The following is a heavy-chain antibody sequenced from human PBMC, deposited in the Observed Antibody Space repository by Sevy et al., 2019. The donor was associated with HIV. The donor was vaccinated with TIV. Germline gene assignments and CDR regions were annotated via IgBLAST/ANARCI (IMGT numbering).Heavy chain of an antibody. J-gene: IGHJ4*02. V-gene: IGHV1-18*04. CDR1: GYTFTSYG. D-gene: IGHD6-19*01. CDR3: ARGFAVADYYFDY. CDR2: ISAYNGDT. Sequence: ASVKVSCKASGYTFTSYGVSWVRQAPGQGLEYMGWISAYNGDTNYAQKVQGRVTMTTDTSTSTAYMELRSLTTDDTAVHYCARGFAVADYYFDYWGQGTLVTVSS.